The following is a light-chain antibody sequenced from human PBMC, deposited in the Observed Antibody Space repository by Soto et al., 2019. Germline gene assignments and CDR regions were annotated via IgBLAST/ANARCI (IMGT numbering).Light chain of an antibody. J-gene: IGLJ1*01. CDR2: DVS. CDR1: SSDVGAYNY. V-gene: IGLV2-14*03. Sequence: QYALTQPASVSGSPGQSITISCTGTSSDVGAYNYVSWYQQYPGKAPKLVIYDVSNRPSGVSNRFSGSKSGNKASLTISGLQAEDEADYYCTSKRGNTYVFGTGTKLTVL. CDR3: TSKRGNTYV.